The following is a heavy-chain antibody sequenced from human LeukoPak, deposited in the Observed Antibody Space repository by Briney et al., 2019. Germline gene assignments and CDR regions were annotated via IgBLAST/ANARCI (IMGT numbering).Heavy chain of an antibody. CDR1: GFTFSSYG. J-gene: IGHJ4*02. CDR3: TDGVGNY. CDR2: IRYDGSNK. Sequence: GGSLRLSCAASGFTFSSYGMHWVRQAPGRGLEWVAFIRYDGSNKYYADSVKGRFTISRDNSKNTLYLQMNSLRAEDTAVYYCTDGVGNYWGQGTLVTVSS. V-gene: IGHV3-30*02. D-gene: IGHD2-8*01.